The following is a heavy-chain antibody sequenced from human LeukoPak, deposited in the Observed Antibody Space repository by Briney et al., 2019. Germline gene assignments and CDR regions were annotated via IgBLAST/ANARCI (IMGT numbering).Heavy chain of an antibody. Sequence: PSETLSLTCTVSGGSISSGDCYWSWIRQPPGKGLEWIGYIYYSGSTYYNPSLKSRVTISVDTSKNQFSLKLSSVTAADTAVYYCARVPVTWSLVPAAHFDYWGQGTLVTVSS. D-gene: IGHD2-2*01. CDR2: IYYSGST. CDR1: GGSISSGDCY. CDR3: ARVPVTWSLVPAAHFDY. J-gene: IGHJ4*02. V-gene: IGHV4-30-4*08.